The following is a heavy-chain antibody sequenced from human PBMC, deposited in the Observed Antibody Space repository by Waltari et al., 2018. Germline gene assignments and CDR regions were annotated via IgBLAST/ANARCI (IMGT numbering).Heavy chain of an antibody. CDR3: AVMDIAMVQEY. Sequence: EVQLVESGGGVVRPWESLRLACIASVFKFAHYGMSWVRQAPGKGLEWVAGIMWNGASTGYADSVKGWFTISRDNARNSLFLQINSLRVEDTAFYYCAVMDIAMVQEYWGQGALVTVSS. J-gene: IGHJ4*02. V-gene: IGHV3-20*04. D-gene: IGHD5-18*01. CDR1: VFKFAHYG. CDR2: IMWNGAST.